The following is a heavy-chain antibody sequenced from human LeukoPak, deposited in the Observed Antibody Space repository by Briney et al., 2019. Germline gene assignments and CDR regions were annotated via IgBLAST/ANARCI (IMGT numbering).Heavy chain of an antibody. V-gene: IGHV4-59*01. CDR1: GGSISNYY. CDR2: IYHSGNT. D-gene: IGHD3-10*01. J-gene: IGHJ4*02. Sequence: KTSETLSLTCTISGGSISNYYWSWLRQPPGKGLEWIGYIYHSGNTNYNPSLKSRVTVSVDTSKDQFSLKLTSVTAADTAVYYCARTYYYGSGRYFDYWGQGTLVTVSS. CDR3: ARTYYYGSGRYFDY.